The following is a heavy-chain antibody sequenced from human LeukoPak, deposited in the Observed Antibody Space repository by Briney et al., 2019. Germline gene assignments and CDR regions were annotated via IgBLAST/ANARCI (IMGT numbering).Heavy chain of an antibody. Sequence: TGGSLRLSCAASGFTFSSYEMNWVRQAPGKGLEWVSYISSSGSTIYYADSVKGRFTISRDNAKNSLYLQMNSLRAEDTAVYYCARVAKDLWSGCVGSWGQGTLVTVSS. J-gene: IGHJ4*02. V-gene: IGHV3-48*03. CDR1: GFTFSSYE. CDR3: ARVAKDLWSGCVGS. D-gene: IGHD3-3*01. CDR2: ISSSGSTI.